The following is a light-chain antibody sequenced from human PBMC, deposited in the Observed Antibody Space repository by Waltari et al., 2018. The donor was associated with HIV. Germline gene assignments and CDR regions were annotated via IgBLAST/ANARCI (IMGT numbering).Light chain of an antibody. CDR2: DVS. Sequence: QSALTQPASVSGSPGQSITISCTGTSSVVGGHEYVSWYQQHSDKAPKLLIYDVSKRTSGVSGRFSGSRSANTASLTISGLQTEDEADYYCASYANGNNLIFGGGTKVTVL. J-gene: IGLJ2*01. CDR1: SSVVGGHEY. CDR3: ASYANGNNLI. V-gene: IGLV2-14*03.